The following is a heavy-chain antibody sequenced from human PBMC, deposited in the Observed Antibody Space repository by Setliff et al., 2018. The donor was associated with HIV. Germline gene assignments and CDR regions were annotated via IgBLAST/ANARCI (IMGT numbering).Heavy chain of an antibody. CDR3: AGVWFRELGWYFEL. CDR1: GGSISSYY. V-gene: IGHV4-59*01. D-gene: IGHD3-10*01. CDR2: IYYSGST. J-gene: IGHJ2*01. Sequence: SETLSLTCTVSGGSISSYYWSWIRQPPGKGLEWIGYIYYSGSTNYNPSLRRRVTISVDTSKNQFSLKLSSVTGADTAVYYCAGVWFRELGWYFELWGRGTLVTVSS.